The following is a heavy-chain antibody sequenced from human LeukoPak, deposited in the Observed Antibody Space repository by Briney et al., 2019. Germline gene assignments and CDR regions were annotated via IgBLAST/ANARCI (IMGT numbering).Heavy chain of an antibody. CDR3: ARIRTLWSGYPFDY. J-gene: IGHJ4*02. D-gene: IGHD3-3*01. V-gene: IGHV4-59*01. CDR2: IYYSGST. CDR1: GGSISSYY. Sequence: SETLSLTCTVSGGSISSYYWSWIRQPPGKGLEWIGYIYYSGSTNYNPSLKSRVTISVDTSKNQFSLKLSSVTAADTAVYYCARIRTLWSGYPFDYWGQGTLVTVSS.